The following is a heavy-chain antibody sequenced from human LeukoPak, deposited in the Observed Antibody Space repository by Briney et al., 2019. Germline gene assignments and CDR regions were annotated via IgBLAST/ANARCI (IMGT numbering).Heavy chain of an antibody. V-gene: IGHV3-30*18. CDR1: GFTFSSYG. D-gene: IGHD3-10*01. CDR2: ILFVGSNK. J-gene: IGHJ4*02. Sequence: GGSLRLSCAASGFTFSSYGMDWGRQAPGKGLEWVAVILFVGSNKYYADCVKGRFTISIDNSKNTLYRQMNILRAEDTAVYYGAKDRGTMVRGVSSAGYFDHWGQGTLVTVSS. CDR3: AKDRGTMVRGVSSAGYFDH.